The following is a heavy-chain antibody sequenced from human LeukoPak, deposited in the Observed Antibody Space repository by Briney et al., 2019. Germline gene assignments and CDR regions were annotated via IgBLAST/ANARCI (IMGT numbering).Heavy chain of an antibody. CDR2: IYDSGST. V-gene: IGHV4-59*01. D-gene: IGHD2/OR15-2a*01. CDR1: GGSLSTYY. CDR3: ARAPVLYYFVF. J-gene: IGHJ4*02. Sequence: PSETLSHTCTVSGGSLSTYYWSWIRQPPGKGLEWIGYIYDSGSTSYDPSLKSRVTISVDTSKNQFSLKLTSVTAADSAVYYCARAPVLYYFVFGGQRTLVTVSS.